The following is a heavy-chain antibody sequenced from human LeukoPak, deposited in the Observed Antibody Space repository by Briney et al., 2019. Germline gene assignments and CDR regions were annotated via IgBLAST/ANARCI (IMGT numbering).Heavy chain of an antibody. CDR1: GFSFDDYA. CDR2: ISWNSGSI. J-gene: IGHJ6*02. Sequence: GRSLRLSCAASGFSFDDYAMHWVRQAPGKGLEWVSGISWNSGSIGYADSVKGRFTISRDNAKNTLYLQMNSLRAEDTAVYYCARDAVDTANAVWGQGTTVTVSS. V-gene: IGHV3-9*01. D-gene: IGHD5-18*01. CDR3: ARDAVDTANAV.